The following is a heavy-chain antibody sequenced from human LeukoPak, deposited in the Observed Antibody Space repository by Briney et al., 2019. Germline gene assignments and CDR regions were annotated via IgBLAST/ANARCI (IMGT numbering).Heavy chain of an antibody. D-gene: IGHD6-13*01. CDR2: ISYDGSNK. CDR1: GFTFSSYG. J-gene: IGHJ6*02. CDR3: AKTSAALENYYYGMDV. V-gene: IGHV3-30*18. Sequence: GGSLRLSCAASGFTFSSYGMHWVRQAPGKGLEWVAVISYDGSNKYYADSVKGRFTISRDNSKNTLYLQVNSLRAEDTAVYYCAKTSAALENYYYGMDVWGQGTTVTVSS.